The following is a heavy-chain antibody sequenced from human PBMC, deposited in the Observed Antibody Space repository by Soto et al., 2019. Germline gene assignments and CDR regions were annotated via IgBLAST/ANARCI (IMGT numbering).Heavy chain of an antibody. V-gene: IGHV3-21*01. Sequence: GGSLRLSCAASGFTFSSYSMNWVRQAPGKGLEWVSSISSSSSYIYYADSVKGRFTISRDNAKNSLYLQMNSLRAEDTAVYYCARGPNCSSTSCYVGGVDYWGQGTLVTVSS. CDR2: ISSSSSYI. J-gene: IGHJ4*02. CDR1: GFTFSSYS. D-gene: IGHD2-2*01. CDR3: ARGPNCSSTSCYVGGVDY.